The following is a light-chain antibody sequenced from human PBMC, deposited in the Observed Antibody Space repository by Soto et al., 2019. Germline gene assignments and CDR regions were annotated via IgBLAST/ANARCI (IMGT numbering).Light chain of an antibody. CDR2: DVN. CDR3: CSYAGKYIYV. Sequence: QSALTQPRSVSGSPGQSVTISCTGTNSDVGTYNYVSWYQQHPGKAPKLMIYDVNKRPSGVPDRFSGSKSGNTASLTSSGLQAEDEADYYCCSYAGKYIYVFGTGTKVTVL. V-gene: IGLV2-11*01. J-gene: IGLJ1*01. CDR1: NSDVGTYNY.